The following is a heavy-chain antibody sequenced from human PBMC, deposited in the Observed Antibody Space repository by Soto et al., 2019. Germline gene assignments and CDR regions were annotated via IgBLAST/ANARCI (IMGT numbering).Heavy chain of an antibody. CDR3: ARTSYGSGSYSQLYYFDY. CDR1: GGSFSGYY. D-gene: IGHD3-10*01. V-gene: IGHV4-34*01. CDR2: INQSGST. J-gene: IGHJ4*02. Sequence: QVQLQQWGAGLLKPSETLSLTCAVYGGSFSGYYWSWIRQPPGKGLEWIGEINQSGSTNYNPSLKSRVTISVDTSKNQFSLKLSSVTAADTAVYYCARTSYGSGSYSQLYYFDYWGQGTLVTVSS.